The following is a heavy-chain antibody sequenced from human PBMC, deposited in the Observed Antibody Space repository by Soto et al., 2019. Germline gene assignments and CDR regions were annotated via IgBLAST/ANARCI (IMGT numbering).Heavy chain of an antibody. CDR1: GFTFSSYS. V-gene: IGHV3-23*01. D-gene: IGHD3-10*01. Sequence: LRLSCAASGFTFSSYSMSWVRQAPGKGLEWVSGFRTGGDDGTTYYADSVKGRLTISRDNSKNTLFLQMNSLRAEDTAIYYCAKKVNSGPGSQYFDYWGQGTLVTVSS. CDR2: FRTGGDDGTT. CDR3: AKKVNSGPGSQYFDY. J-gene: IGHJ4*02.